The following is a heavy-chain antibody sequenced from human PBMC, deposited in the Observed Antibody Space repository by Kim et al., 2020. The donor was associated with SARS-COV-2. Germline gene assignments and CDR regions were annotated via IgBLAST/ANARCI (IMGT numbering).Heavy chain of an antibody. D-gene: IGHD1-26*01. J-gene: IGHJ1*01. CDR2: ISTGDNT. V-gene: IGHV3-23*01. Sequence: GGSLRLSCAASGFTFSSYAMSWVRQAPGKGLDWVSAISTGDNTYYAGSVKGRFTISRDNSKNTLYLQMNSLRAEDTAVYYCARSGGTEWYGFRLWGQGTLVTVSS. CDR3: ARSGGTEWYGFRL. CDR1: GFTFSSYA.